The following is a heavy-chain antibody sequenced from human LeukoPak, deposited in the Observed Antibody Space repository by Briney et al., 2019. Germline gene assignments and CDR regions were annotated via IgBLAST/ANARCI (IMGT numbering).Heavy chain of an antibody. V-gene: IGHV3-23*01. Sequence: GGSLRLSCAASGFTFSSHGINWVRQAPGKGLEWVSGISPSGDITYYADSVQDRFTISRDNSKNTLYLQMNSLRAEDTAVYYCARVVVPGWFDPWGQGNLATVSS. D-gene: IGHD2-15*01. J-gene: IGHJ5*02. CDR2: ISPSGDIT. CDR1: GFTFSSHG. CDR3: ARVVVPGWFDP.